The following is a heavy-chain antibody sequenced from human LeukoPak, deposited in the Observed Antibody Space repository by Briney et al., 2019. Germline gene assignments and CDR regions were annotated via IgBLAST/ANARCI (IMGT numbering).Heavy chain of an antibody. Sequence: SETLSLTCTVSGGSIRSDSDSWSWIRQPAGKGLEWVGRLYSSGSTNSNPSLQSRVTISRDMSKNQFSLKLTSVTAADTAVYFCARDLGMGYFDSWGKGTLVTVSS. CDR1: GGSIRSDSDS. V-gene: IGHV4-61*02. CDR2: LYSSGST. D-gene: IGHD7-27*01. CDR3: ARDLGMGYFDS. J-gene: IGHJ4*02.